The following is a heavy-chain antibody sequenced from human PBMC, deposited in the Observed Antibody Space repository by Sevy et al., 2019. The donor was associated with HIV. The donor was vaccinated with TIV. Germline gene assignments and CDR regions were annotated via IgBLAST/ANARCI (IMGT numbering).Heavy chain of an antibody. Sequence: SETLSLTCNVSGVSITRSYWNWIRQTPGKGLEWIAFVYYTGKTNYNPSLKSRVTVSLDTSKSQFSQKLSSVTAADTAVYYCARGGAGRQFDYYYYMDVWGKGTTVTVSS. J-gene: IGHJ6*03. CDR1: GVSITRSY. V-gene: IGHV4-59*01. D-gene: IGHD6-6*01. CDR3: ARGGAGRQFDYYYYMDV. CDR2: VYYTGKT.